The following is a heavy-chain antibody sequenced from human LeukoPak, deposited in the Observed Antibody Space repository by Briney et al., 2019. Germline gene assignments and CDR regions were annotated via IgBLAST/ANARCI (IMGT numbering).Heavy chain of an antibody. CDR2: ISYDGSNK. V-gene: IGHV3-30-3*01. Sequence: GGSLRLSCAASGFTFSSYAMHWVRQAPGKGLEWVAVISYDGSNKYYADSVKGRYTISRDNSKNTLYLQMNSLRAEGTAVYYCARDLSPYYDSSGYLIWGQGTLVTVSS. D-gene: IGHD3-22*01. CDR1: GFTFSSYA. CDR3: ARDLSPYYDSSGYLI. J-gene: IGHJ4*02.